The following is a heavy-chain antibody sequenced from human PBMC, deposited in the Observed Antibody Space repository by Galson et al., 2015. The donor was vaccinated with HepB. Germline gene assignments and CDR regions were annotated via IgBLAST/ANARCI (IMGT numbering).Heavy chain of an antibody. CDR2: IIPILGIA. J-gene: IGHJ5*02. Sequence: SVKVSCKASGGTFSSYTISWVRQAPGQGLEWMGRIIPILGIANYAQKFQGRVTITADKSTSTAYMELSSLRSEDTAVYYCARLYSSSSPFDPWGQGTLVTVSS. CDR1: GGTFSSYT. CDR3: ARLYSSSSPFDP. V-gene: IGHV1-69*02. D-gene: IGHD6-13*01.